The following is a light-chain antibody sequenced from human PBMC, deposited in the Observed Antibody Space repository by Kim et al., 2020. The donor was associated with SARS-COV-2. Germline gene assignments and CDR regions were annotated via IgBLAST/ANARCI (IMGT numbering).Light chain of an antibody. CDR3: ATWDDSLRGPG. Sequence: GQSVTMSCSRSISNIGSHTVQWFQHLPGTAPSLLIYRDNQRAYGVPDRFSGSKSGTSASLAIGGLQSEDEADYYCATWDDSLRGPGFGGGTQLTVL. V-gene: IGLV1-44*01. J-gene: IGLJ2*01. CDR1: ISNIGSHT. CDR2: RDN.